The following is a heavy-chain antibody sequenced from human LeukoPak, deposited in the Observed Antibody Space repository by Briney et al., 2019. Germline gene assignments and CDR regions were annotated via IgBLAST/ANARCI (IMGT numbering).Heavy chain of an antibody. V-gene: IGHV3-66*01. J-gene: IGHJ4*02. CDR1: GFTVSSNY. CDR3: AREHRWLRYFDY. Sequence: PGGSLRLSCAASGFTVSSNYMCWVRQAPGKGLEWVSVIYSGGSTYYADSVKGRLTISRDNSKNTLYLQMNSLRAEDTAVYYCAREHRWLRYFDYWGQGTLVTVSS. D-gene: IGHD3-22*01. CDR2: IYSGGST.